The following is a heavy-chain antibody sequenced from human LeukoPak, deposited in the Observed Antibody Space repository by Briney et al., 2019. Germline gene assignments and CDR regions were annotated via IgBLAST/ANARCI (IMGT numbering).Heavy chain of an antibody. CDR3: ARDGVRGWIDY. CDR2: ISSSGGTI. Sequence: GGSLRLSCAASGFTFSSYEMNWVRQAPGKGLEWVSYISSSGGTIYYADSVKGRFTISRDNAKNSLYLQMNSLRAEDTAVYYCARDGVRGWIDYWGQGTLVTVSS. CDR1: GFTFSSYE. V-gene: IGHV3-48*03. J-gene: IGHJ4*02. D-gene: IGHD6-19*01.